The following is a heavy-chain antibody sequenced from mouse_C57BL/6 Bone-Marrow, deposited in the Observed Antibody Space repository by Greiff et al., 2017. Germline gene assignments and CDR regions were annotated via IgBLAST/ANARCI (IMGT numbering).Heavy chain of an antibody. Sequence: EVQLQESGAELVRPGASVKLSCTASGFNIKDDYMHWVKQRPEQGLEWIGWIDPENGDTEYASKFQGKATITADTSSNTAYLQLSSLTSEDTAVYYCTLITTAVYYYAMDYWGQGTSVTVSS. CDR1: GFNIKDDY. V-gene: IGHV14-4*01. CDR3: TLITTAVYYYAMDY. D-gene: IGHD1-1*01. CDR2: IDPENGDT. J-gene: IGHJ4*01.